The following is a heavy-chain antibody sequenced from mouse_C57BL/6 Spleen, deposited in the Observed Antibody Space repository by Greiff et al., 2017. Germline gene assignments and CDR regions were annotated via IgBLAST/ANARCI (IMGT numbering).Heavy chain of an antibody. Sequence: VQLQQSGPELVKPGASVKISCKASGYAFSSSWMNWVKQRPGKGLEWIGRIYPGDGDTNYNGKFKGKATLTADKSSSTAYMQLSSLTSEDSAVYFCARFELGLYAMDYWGQGTSVTVSS. D-gene: IGHD4-1*01. CDR3: ARFELGLYAMDY. CDR1: GYAFSSSW. CDR2: IYPGDGDT. V-gene: IGHV1-82*01. J-gene: IGHJ4*01.